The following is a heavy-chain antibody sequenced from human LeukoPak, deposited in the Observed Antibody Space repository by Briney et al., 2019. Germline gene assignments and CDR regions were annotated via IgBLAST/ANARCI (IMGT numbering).Heavy chain of an antibody. Sequence: GGSLRLSCVASGFTFSTYGMSWVRQAPGKGLEWVSAISGSGGSTYYADSVKGRFTISRDNSKNTLYLQMNSLRAEDTAVYYCAKGSHYSRYGYRDAFDIWGQGTMVTVSS. CDR1: GFTFSTYG. CDR3: AKGSHYSRYGYRDAFDI. J-gene: IGHJ3*02. V-gene: IGHV3-23*01. D-gene: IGHD5-18*01. CDR2: ISGSGGST.